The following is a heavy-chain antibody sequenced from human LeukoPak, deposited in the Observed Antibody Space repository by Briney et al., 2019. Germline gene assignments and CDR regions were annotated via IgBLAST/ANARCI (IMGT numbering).Heavy chain of an antibody. Sequence: GGSLRLSCAASGFTFSSFYMTWVRQAPGKGLEWVATIKQDGSDKHYVDSVKGQFIISRDNAKNSLYLQMNSLRAEDTAVFYCARDQYDTWSRRGNFDSWGQGTLVIVSS. CDR1: GFTFSSFY. J-gene: IGHJ4*02. D-gene: IGHD3-3*01. V-gene: IGHV3-7*03. CDR3: ARDQYDTWSRRGNFDS. CDR2: IKQDGSDK.